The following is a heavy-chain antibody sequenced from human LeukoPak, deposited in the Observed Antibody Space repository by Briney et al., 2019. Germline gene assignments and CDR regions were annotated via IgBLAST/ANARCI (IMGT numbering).Heavy chain of an antibody. J-gene: IGHJ1*01. CDR2: IYYSGST. Sequence: SETLSLTCTVSGGSISSSSYYWGWIRQPPGKGLEWIVYIYYSGSTYYNPSLKSRVTISVDTSKNQFSLKLSSVTAADTAVYYCAESRGAEYFQHWGQGTLVTVSS. V-gene: IGHV4-39*01. CDR3: AESRGAEYFQH. CDR1: GGSISSSSYY. D-gene: IGHD3-10*01.